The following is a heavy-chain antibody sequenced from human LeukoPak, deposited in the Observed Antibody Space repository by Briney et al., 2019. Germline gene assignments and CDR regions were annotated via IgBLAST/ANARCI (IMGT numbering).Heavy chain of an antibody. V-gene: IGHV4-59*01. J-gene: IGHJ4*02. D-gene: IGHD2-2*01. CDR1: GGSISSYY. CDR2: IYYSGST. Sequence: KPSETLSLTCTVSGGSISSYYWSWIRQSPGKGLEWIGYIYYSGSTNYNPSLKSRVTISVDTSKNQFSLKLSSVTAADTAVYYCARAPHQYQMLNFDYWGPGTLVTVSS. CDR3: ARAPHQYQMLNFDY.